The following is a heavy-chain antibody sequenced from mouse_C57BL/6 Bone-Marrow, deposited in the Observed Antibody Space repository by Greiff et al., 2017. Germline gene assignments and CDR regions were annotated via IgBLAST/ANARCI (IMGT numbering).Heavy chain of an antibody. D-gene: IGHD2-4*01. Sequence: QVQLQQSGPGLVPPSQSLSITCTVSGFSLTSYGVHWVRKSPGKGLEWLGVIWSGGSTDYNAAFISRLSISKDKSKSQVFFKMNSLQADDTAIYYCARNSGLRCAWFAYWGQGTLVTVSA. J-gene: IGHJ3*01. V-gene: IGHV2-2*01. CDR2: IWSGGST. CDR3: ARNSGLRCAWFAY. CDR1: GFSLTSYG.